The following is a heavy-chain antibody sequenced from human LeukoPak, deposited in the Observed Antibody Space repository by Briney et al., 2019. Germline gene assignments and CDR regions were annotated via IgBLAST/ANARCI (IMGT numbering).Heavy chain of an antibody. CDR1: GFTFSNAW. D-gene: IGHD4-17*01. V-gene: IGHV3-15*01. CDR3: TTVNVGSLYGDYHNWFDP. J-gene: IGHJ5*02. CDR2: IKSKTGGGTT. Sequence: GGSLRLSCAASGFTFSNAWMSWVRQAPGKGLEWVGRIKSKTGGGTTDYAAPVKGRFTISRDDSKNTLYLQMNSLKTEDTAVYYCTTVNVGSLYGDYHNWFDPWGQGTLVTVSS.